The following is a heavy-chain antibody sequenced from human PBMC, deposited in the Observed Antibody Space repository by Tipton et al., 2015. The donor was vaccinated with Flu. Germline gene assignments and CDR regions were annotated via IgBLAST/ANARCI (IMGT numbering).Heavy chain of an antibody. CDR3: ARRDYSNYVSDPKNWFDS. CDR1: GGSISSGSYY. D-gene: IGHD4-11*01. V-gene: IGHV4-61*02. J-gene: IGHJ5*01. Sequence: LRLSCTVSGGSISSGSYYWSWIRQPAGKGLENIGRVSATGSTNYNPSLKSRVIISVDTSRNQFSLNVISVTAADTAVYFCARRDYSNYVSDPKNWFDSWGQGILVTVSS. CDR2: VSATGST.